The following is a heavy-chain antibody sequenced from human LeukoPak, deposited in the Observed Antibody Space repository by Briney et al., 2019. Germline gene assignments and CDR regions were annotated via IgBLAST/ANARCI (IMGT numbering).Heavy chain of an antibody. CDR2: IKQDGSEK. V-gene: IGHV3-7*01. J-gene: IGHJ4*02. CDR1: GFTFSSYW. CDR3: ARGNSTLYGDYFDY. Sequence: GGSLRLSCAASGFTFSSYWMSWVRQAPGKGLEWVANIKQDGSEKYYVDSVKGRFTISRDNAKNSLYLQMNSLRAEDTAVYYCARGNSTLYGDYFDYWGQGTLVTVSP. D-gene: IGHD4-17*01.